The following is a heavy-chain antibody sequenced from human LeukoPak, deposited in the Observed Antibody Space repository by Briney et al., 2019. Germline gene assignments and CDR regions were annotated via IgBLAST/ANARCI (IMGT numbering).Heavy chain of an antibody. J-gene: IGHJ6*03. V-gene: IGHV3-23*01. Sequence: PGGSLRLSCAASGFTFSRYAMDWVGEAPGRGLDWVSGFSGSGGTTYYADSVKGRFTLSRDNSKNTLYLQMNSLRAEDTAVYYCANGNRCTSPNCLGYYYFYMDVWGKGTTVTVSS. CDR2: FSGSGGTT. D-gene: IGHD2-8*01. CDR3: ANGNRCTSPNCLGYYYFYMDV. CDR1: GFTFSRYA.